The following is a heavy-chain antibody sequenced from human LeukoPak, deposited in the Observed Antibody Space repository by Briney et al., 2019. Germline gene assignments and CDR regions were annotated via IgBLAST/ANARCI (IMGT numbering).Heavy chain of an antibody. CDR2: INPSGGST. CDR1: GYTFTSYY. D-gene: IGHD3-16*02. V-gene: IGHV1-46*01. J-gene: IGHJ4*02. Sequence: ASVKVSCKASGYTFTSYYMHWVRQAPGQGLEWMGIINPSGGSTSYAQKFQGRVTMTRDTSTSTVYMELSSLRSEDTAVYYCARANYDYVWGSYRYNDYWGQGTLVTVSS. CDR3: ARANYDYVWGSYRYNDY.